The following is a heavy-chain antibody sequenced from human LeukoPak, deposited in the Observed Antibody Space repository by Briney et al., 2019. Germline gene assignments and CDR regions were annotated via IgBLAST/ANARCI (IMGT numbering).Heavy chain of an antibody. CDR2: ISAYNGST. D-gene: IGHD3-10*01. Sequence: ASVRVSCKASGYTFTNYGFSWVRQAPGQGLGWMGWISAYNGSTNYAQKLQGRVTMTTDTSTSTAYMELRSLRSDDTAVYYCARRSRALGFDLDYWGQGTLVTVSS. CDR3: ARRSRALGFDLDY. CDR1: GYTFTNYG. J-gene: IGHJ4*02. V-gene: IGHV1-18*01.